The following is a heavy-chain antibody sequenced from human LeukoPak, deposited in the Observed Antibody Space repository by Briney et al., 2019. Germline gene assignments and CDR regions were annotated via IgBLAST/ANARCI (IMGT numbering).Heavy chain of an antibody. CDR1: GFTFGSYS. Sequence: GGSLRLSCAASGFTFGSYSMHWVRQAPGKGLEWVAVISYDGYEKNYGDPVKGRFTISRENFKSTLFLQMNSLRAEDTAVYYCARDKNAYHSFDSWGQGTLVIVSS. D-gene: IGHD2-2*01. CDR3: ARDKNAYHSFDS. V-gene: IGHV3-30-3*01. J-gene: IGHJ4*02. CDR2: ISYDGYEK.